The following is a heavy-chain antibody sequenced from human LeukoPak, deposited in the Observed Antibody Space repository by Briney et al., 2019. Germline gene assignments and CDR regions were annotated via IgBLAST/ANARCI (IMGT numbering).Heavy chain of an antibody. Sequence: SETLALTCTVSGGSISSYYWSWNRQPAGKGLEWIGHIYTSGSTNYNPSLKSRVTMSVDTSKNQFSLKLSSVTAADTAVYYCARGVYYYDSSGYYVRTHDPWGQGTLVTVSS. CDR2: IYTSGST. J-gene: IGHJ5*02. V-gene: IGHV4-4*07. CDR3: ARGVYYYDSSGYYVRTHDP. CDR1: GGSISSYY. D-gene: IGHD3-22*01.